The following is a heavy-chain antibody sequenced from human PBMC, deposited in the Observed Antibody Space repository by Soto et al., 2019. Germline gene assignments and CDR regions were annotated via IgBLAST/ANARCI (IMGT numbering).Heavy chain of an antibody. V-gene: IGHV3-33*06. CDR3: AKDDDTSGYYSLLDF. CDR1: GFAFSYHG. Sequence: QVQLVESGGGVVQPGTSLRLSCAASGFAFSYHGIHWVRQAPGQGLEWVGVTWSGGRGEFYADSVRGRFTISRDNSKTTVYLQMNSLRVEDTAVYYCAKDDDTSGYYSLLDFRGQGSLVTVSS. CDR2: TWSGGRGE. D-gene: IGHD3-22*01. J-gene: IGHJ4*02.